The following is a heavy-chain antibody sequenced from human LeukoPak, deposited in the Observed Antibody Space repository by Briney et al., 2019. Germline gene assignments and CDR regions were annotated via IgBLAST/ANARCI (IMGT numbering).Heavy chain of an antibody. CDR2: MNPNSGNT. J-gene: IGHJ6*02. CDR1: GGTFSSYA. V-gene: IGHV1-8*02. Sequence: ASVKVSCKASGGTFSSYAISWVRQAPGQGLEWMGWMNPNSGNTGYAQKFQGRVTMTRNTSISTAYMELSSLRSEDTAVYYCARDYYGMDVWGQGTTVTVSS. CDR3: ARDYYGMDV.